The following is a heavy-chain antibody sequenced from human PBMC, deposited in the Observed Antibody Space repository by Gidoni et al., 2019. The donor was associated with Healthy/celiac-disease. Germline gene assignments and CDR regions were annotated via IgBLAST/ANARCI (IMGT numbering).Heavy chain of an antibody. V-gene: IGHV1-46*01. CDR1: GYTFTSYY. CDR3: ARDRVAVAGFIGDV. CDR2: INPSGGST. Sequence: QVQLVQSGAEVKKPGASVKVSCKAPGYTFTSYYMHWVRQAPGQGLEWMGIINPSGGSTSYAQKFQGRVTMTRDTSTSTVCMELSSLRSEETAVYYCARDRVAVAGFIGDVWGQGTTVTVSS. J-gene: IGHJ6*02. D-gene: IGHD6-19*01.